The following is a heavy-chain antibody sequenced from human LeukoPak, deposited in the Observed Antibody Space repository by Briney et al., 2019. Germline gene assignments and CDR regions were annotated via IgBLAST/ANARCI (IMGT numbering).Heavy chain of an antibody. CDR3: ASLPWLVRWIYY. Sequence: GGSLRLSCAASGFTFSSYAMSWVRQAPGKGLEWVSSISSDSSYIDYADSVKGRFTISRDNARNSLYLQMNNLRAEDTAVYFCASLPWLVRWIYYWGQGTLVTVSS. CDR1: GFTFSSYA. V-gene: IGHV3-21*01. J-gene: IGHJ4*02. CDR2: ISSDSSYI. D-gene: IGHD6-19*01.